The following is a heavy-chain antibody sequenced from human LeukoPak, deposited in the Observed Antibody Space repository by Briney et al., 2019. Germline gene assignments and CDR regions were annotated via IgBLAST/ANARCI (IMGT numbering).Heavy chain of an antibody. D-gene: IGHD4-17*01. Sequence: ASVKVSCKASGYTFTGYYMHWVRQAPGQGLEWMGWINPNRGGTNYAQKFQGRVTMTRDTSISTAYMELSRLRSDDTAVYYCARGRKNHDYGDYVGYWGQGTLVTVSS. J-gene: IGHJ4*02. V-gene: IGHV1-2*02. CDR1: GYTFTGYY. CDR3: ARGRKNHDYGDYVGY. CDR2: INPNRGGT.